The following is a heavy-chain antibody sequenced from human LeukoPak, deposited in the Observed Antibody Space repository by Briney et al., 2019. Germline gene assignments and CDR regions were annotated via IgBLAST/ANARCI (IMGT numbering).Heavy chain of an antibody. J-gene: IGHJ2*01. D-gene: IGHD6-13*01. V-gene: IGHV3-48*01. CDR2: IGRDDTNSIM. CDR1: GFTFSDYS. Sequence: GGSLRLSCAASGFTFSDYSMNWVRQAPGKGLEWISYIGRDDTNSIMYYSDSVKGRFTISRDNVKNSLFLQVNSLRAEDTAVYYCATSSSWNWYFGLWGRGTLVTVSS. CDR3: ATSSSWNWYFGL.